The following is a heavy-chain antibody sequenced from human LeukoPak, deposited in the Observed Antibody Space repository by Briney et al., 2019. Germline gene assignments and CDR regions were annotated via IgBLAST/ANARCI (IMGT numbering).Heavy chain of an antibody. Sequence: GGSLRLSCAASGFTVSVNYMTWVRQSPGKGLEWVSVIYTDGATYYADSVKGRFTISRDSTKNTLYLQMNNLRAEDTAVYFCARGRGGYGDFDYWGQGTLVTVSS. J-gene: IGHJ4*02. D-gene: IGHD3-16*01. CDR1: GFTVSVNY. CDR2: IYTDGAT. CDR3: ARGRGGYGDFDY. V-gene: IGHV3-66*01.